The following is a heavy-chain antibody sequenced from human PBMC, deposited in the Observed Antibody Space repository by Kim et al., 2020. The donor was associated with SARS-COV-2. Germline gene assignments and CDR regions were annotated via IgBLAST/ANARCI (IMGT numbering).Heavy chain of an antibody. CDR3: ARGVTAALDS. CDR2: IYPGDSDT. CDR1: GYRFTSYW. V-gene: IGHV5-51*01. Sequence: GESLKISCKGSGYRFTSYWIGVRQMPGKGLEWMGIIYPGDSDTRYGPSFQGQVTISVDKSSSTTFLQWNSLKASDTAMYYFARGVTAALDSWGQGTLVTV. J-gene: IGHJ5*01. D-gene: IGHD2-21*02.